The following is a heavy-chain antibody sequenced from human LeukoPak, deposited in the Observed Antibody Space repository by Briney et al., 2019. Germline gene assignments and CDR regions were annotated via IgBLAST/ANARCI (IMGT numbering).Heavy chain of an antibody. Sequence: KPGGSLRLSCAASRFTFSDYYMSCIRQAPGKGLEWVSYISCSSSYTNYADSVKGRFTISRDNAKNSLYLQMNSLRAEDTAVYCCARLLPPIVATSHWFDPWGQGTLVTVSS. J-gene: IGHJ5*02. CDR1: RFTFSDYY. CDR2: ISCSSSYT. D-gene: IGHD5-12*01. V-gene: IGHV3-11*06. CDR3: ARLLPPIVATSHWFDP.